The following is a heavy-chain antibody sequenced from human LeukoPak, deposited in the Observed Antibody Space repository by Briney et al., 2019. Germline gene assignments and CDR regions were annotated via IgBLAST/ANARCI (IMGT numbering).Heavy chain of an antibody. V-gene: IGHV3-66*01. J-gene: IGHJ5*02. CDR3: ARYSSPVPLDP. D-gene: IGHD6-13*01. CDR1: GFTVSTNY. CDR2: IYTGGST. Sequence: GGSLRLSCAASGFTVSTNYLSWVRQAPGKGLEWVSSIYTGGSTYYADSVKGRFIISRDNSKNTLYLQMNSLRAEDTAVYYCARYSSPVPLDPWGQGTLVTVSS.